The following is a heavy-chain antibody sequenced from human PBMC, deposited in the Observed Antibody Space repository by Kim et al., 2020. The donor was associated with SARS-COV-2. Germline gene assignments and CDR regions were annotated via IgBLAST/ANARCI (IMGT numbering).Heavy chain of an antibody. J-gene: IGHJ4*02. Sequence: GGSLRLSCAASGFTFSSYGMNWVRQAPGKGLEWVAVISYDGSNKYYADSVKGRFTISRDNSKNTLYLQMNSLRAEDTAVYYCASNRNYYGSGSYILDYWGQGTLVTVSS. CDR1: GFTFSSYG. V-gene: IGHV3-30*03. D-gene: IGHD3-10*01. CDR3: ASNRNYYGSGSYILDY. CDR2: ISYDGSNK.